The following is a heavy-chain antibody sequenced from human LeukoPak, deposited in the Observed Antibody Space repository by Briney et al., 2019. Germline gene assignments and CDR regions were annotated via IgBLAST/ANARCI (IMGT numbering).Heavy chain of an antibody. Sequence: SETLSLTCTVSGGSISSYYWSWIRQPPGKGLEWIGYIYYSGSTNYNPSLKSRVTISVDTSKNQFSLKLSSVTAADTAVYCCARGIAAAGNYYYGMDVWGQGTTVTVSS. V-gene: IGHV4-59*01. CDR3: ARGIAAAGNYYYGMDV. J-gene: IGHJ6*02. D-gene: IGHD6-13*01. CDR2: IYYSGST. CDR1: GGSISSYY.